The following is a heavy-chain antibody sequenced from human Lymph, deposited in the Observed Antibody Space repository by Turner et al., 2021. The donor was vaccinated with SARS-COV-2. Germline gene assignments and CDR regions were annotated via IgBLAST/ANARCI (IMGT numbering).Heavy chain of an antibody. V-gene: IGHV3-43*02. Sequence: EVQLVESGGGVVQPGGSLRLSCAASGFTFDDYAMHWVPQAPGKGLEWVSLISGDGGGTYYADSVKGRFTISRDNSKNSLSLQMNSLRAEDTALYYCAKDPGYCSGGSCYSRTYFDFWGQGTLVTVSA. D-gene: IGHD2-15*01. CDR2: ISGDGGGT. J-gene: IGHJ4*02. CDR1: GFTFDDYA. CDR3: AKDPGYCSGGSCYSRTYFDF.